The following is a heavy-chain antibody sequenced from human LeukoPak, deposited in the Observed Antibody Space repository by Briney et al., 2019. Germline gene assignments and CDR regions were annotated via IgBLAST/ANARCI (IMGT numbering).Heavy chain of an antibody. D-gene: IGHD4-11*01. CDR3: ARDWTEDYSKSYYYYYMDV. CDR1: GYTFTGYY. V-gene: IGHV1-2*02. CDR2: INPNSGGT. Sequence: ASVKVSCKASGYTFTGYYMHWVRQAPGQGLEWMGWINPNSGGTNYAQQFQGRVTMTRDTSISTAYMELSRLRSDDTAVYYCARDWTEDYSKSYYYYYMDVWGKGTTVTVSS. J-gene: IGHJ6*03.